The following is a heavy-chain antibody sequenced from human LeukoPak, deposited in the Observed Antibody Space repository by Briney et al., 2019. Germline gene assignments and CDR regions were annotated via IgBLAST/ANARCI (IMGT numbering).Heavy chain of an antibody. CDR1: GFTFSSYA. CDR3: ARVRSYGDYRPFDY. V-gene: IGHV3-23*01. J-gene: IGHJ4*02. Sequence: PGGSLRLSCAASGFTFSSYAMSWVRQAPGKGLEWVSAISGSGGSTYYADSVKGRFTISRDNSKNTLYLQMNSLRAEDTAVYYCARVRSYGDYRPFDYWGQGTLVTVSS. D-gene: IGHD4-17*01. CDR2: ISGSGGST.